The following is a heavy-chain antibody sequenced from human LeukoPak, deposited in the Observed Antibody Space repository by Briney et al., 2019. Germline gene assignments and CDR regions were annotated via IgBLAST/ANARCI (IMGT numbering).Heavy chain of an antibody. Sequence: SETLSLTCTVSGGSISSSSYYWGWIRQPPGKGLEWIGSIYYSGSPYYNPSLKSRVTISVDTSKKQFSLKLGSVTAADTAVYYCARDADGIVGASGHFDYWGQGTLVTVSS. CDR1: GGSISSSSYY. J-gene: IGHJ4*02. D-gene: IGHD1-26*01. CDR3: ARDADGIVGASGHFDY. CDR2: IYYSGSP. V-gene: IGHV4-39*02.